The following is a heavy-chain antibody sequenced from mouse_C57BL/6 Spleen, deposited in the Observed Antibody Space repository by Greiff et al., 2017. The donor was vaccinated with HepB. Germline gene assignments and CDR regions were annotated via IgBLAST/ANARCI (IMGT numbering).Heavy chain of an antibody. CDR3: ARSGLTGFDY. V-gene: IGHV5-17*01. Sequence: EVKLVESGGGLVKPGGSLKLSCAASGFTFSDYGMHWVRQAPEKGLEWVAYISSGSSTFYYADTVKGRFTITRDNAKNTLFLQMTSLRSEDTAMYYCARSGLTGFDYWGQGTTLTVSS. CDR2: ISSGSSTF. CDR1: GFTFSDYG. J-gene: IGHJ2*01. D-gene: IGHD4-1*01.